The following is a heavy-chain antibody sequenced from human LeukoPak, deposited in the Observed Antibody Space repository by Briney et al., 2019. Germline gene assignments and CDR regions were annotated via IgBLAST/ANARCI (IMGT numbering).Heavy chain of an antibody. CDR1: GYTLTELS. Sequence: GASVKVSCKVSGYTLTELSMHWVRQAPGKGLEWMGGFDPEDGETIYAQKFQGRVTMTEDTSTDTAYMELSSLRSEDAAVYYCATGPVDYGSGKNNDYWGQGTLVTVSS. V-gene: IGHV1-24*01. CDR2: FDPEDGET. CDR3: ATGPVDYGSGKNNDY. J-gene: IGHJ4*02. D-gene: IGHD3-10*01.